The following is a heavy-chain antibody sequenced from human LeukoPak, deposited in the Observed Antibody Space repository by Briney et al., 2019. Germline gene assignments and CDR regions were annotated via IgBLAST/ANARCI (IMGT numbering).Heavy chain of an antibody. J-gene: IGHJ4*02. V-gene: IGHV1-18*01. CDR2: ISGYNGNT. D-gene: IGHD2-8*01. Sequence: ASVKVSCKASGYTFTTYDINWVRQAPGQGPEWMGRISGYNGNTKYAQKVQGRVTMTTDTSTTTVYMELRSLTSDDTAVYYCAREGGVAVDGFDSWGQGTLVTVSA. CDR3: AREGGVAVDGFDS. CDR1: GYTFTTYD.